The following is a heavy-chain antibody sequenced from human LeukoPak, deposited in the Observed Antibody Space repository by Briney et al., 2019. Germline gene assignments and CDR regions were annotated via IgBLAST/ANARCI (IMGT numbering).Heavy chain of an antibody. D-gene: IGHD3-10*01. CDR1: GFTFSSYG. Sequence: GGSLRLSCAASGFTFSSYGIHWVRQAPGKGLEWLAVISYDGSNKYYADSVKGRFTISRDNSKNTLYLQMNSLRAEDTAVYYCAKDILTSGDAFDTWGQGTMVTVSS. V-gene: IGHV3-30*18. J-gene: IGHJ3*02. CDR2: ISYDGSNK. CDR3: AKDILTSGDAFDT.